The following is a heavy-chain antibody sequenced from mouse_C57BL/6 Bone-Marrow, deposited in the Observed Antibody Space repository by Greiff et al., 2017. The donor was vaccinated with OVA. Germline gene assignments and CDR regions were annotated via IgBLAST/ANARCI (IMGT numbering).Heavy chain of an antibody. CDR1: GYTFTDYY. Sequence: EVQLQHSGPELVKPGASVKISCKASGYTFTDYYMNWVKQSHGKSLEWIGDINPNNGGTSYNQKFKGKATLTVDKSSSTAYMELRSLTSEDSAVYYCAREVITTVVADWYFDVWGTGTTVTVSS. CDR3: AREVITTVVADWYFDV. J-gene: IGHJ1*03. V-gene: IGHV1-26*01. D-gene: IGHD1-1*01. CDR2: INPNNGGT.